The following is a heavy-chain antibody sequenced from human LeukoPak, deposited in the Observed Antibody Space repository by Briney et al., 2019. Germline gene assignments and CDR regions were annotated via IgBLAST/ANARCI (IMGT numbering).Heavy chain of an antibody. CDR1: GFTLSSYW. J-gene: IGHJ4*02. CDR2: INSDGSST. D-gene: IGHD3-22*01. CDR3: ATAYYYESSGYYY. V-gene: IGHV3-74*01. Sequence: PGGSLRLSCAGFGFTLSSYWMHWVRQAPGKGLVWVSRINSDGSSTSYADSVKGRFTISRDNAKNTLYLQMNSLRAEDTAVYYCATAYYYESSGYYYWGTGTLVTVSS.